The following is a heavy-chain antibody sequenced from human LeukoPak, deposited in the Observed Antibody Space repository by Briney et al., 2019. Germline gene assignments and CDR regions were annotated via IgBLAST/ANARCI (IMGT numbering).Heavy chain of an antibody. J-gene: IGHJ6*03. CDR1: GFTFSDHA. CDR3: ARDAWGYYDSSGYSFGSQYYMDV. V-gene: IGHV3-23*01. Sequence: GGSLRLSCAASGFTFSDHAMTWVRQPPGKGLEWVSAISGGGHSTYYADSVRGRFTISRDNPKDTLSLQMNSLTAEDTAFYFCARDAWGYYDSSGYSFGSQYYMDVWGRGTTVTVSS. D-gene: IGHD3-22*01. CDR2: ISGGGHST.